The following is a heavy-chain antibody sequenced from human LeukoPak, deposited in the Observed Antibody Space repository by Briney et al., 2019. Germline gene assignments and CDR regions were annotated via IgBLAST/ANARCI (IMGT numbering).Heavy chain of an antibody. J-gene: IGHJ3*02. Sequence: ASVKVSCKASGYTFTAYYMHWVRQAPGQGLEWMGWINLNSGGTNSAQKFQGRVTMTRDTSISTAYKELSTLRSDDTAVYYCARERRGGSYAGPAFDIWGQGTMVTVSS. CDR2: INLNSGGT. CDR1: GYTFTAYY. D-gene: IGHD1-26*01. CDR3: ARERRGGSYAGPAFDI. V-gene: IGHV1-2*02.